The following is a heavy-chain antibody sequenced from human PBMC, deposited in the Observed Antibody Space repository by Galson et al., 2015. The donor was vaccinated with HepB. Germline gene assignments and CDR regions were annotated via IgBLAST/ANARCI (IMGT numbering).Heavy chain of an antibody. CDR2: INAGNGNT. CDR1: GYTFTSYA. Sequence: SVKVSCKAPGYTFTSYAMHWVRQAPGQRLEWMGWINAGNGNTKYSQKFQGRVTITRDTSASTAYMELSSLRSEDTAMYYCARLVVRGVYFDYWGQGTLVTVSS. J-gene: IGHJ4*02. D-gene: IGHD3-10*01. V-gene: IGHV1-3*01. CDR3: ARLVVRGVYFDY.